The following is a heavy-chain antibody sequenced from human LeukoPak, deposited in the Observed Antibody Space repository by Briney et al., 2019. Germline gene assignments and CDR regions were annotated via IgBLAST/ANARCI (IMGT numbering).Heavy chain of an antibody. CDR2: MNPNSGNT. CDR1: GYTFTSYD. V-gene: IGHV1-8*03. CDR3: ATATLYYGGFDY. Sequence: ASVKVSCKASGYTFTSYDINWVRQATGQGLEWMGWMNPNSGNTGYAQKSQGRVTITRNTSISTAYMELSSLRSEDTAVYYCATATLYYGGFDYWGQGTLVTVSS. J-gene: IGHJ4*02. D-gene: IGHD4-23*01.